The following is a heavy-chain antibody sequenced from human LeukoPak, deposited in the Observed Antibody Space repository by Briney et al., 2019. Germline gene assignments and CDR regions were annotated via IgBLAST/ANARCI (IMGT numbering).Heavy chain of an antibody. Sequence: ASVKVSCKASGYTFTIYAMHWVRQAPGQRLEWMGWINAGNGNTKYSQKFQGRVTITRDTSASTAYMELSSLRSEDTAVYYCASGSSSWYGYYYYYGMDVWGQGTTVTVSS. CDR1: GYTFTIYA. D-gene: IGHD6-13*01. CDR3: ASGSSSWYGYYYYYGMDV. J-gene: IGHJ6*02. CDR2: INAGNGNT. V-gene: IGHV1-3*01.